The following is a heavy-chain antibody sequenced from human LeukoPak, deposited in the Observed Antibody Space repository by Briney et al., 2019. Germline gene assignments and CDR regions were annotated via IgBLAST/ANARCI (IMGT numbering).Heavy chain of an antibody. Sequence: ASVKVSCKASGYTFTSYYVHWVRQAPGQGLEWMGWINPNSGGTNYAQKFQGRVTMTRDTSISTAYMELSRLRSDDTAVYYCASNSGCSSTSCYPYYYYYYGMDVWGQGTTVTVSS. V-gene: IGHV1-2*02. J-gene: IGHJ6*02. CDR2: INPNSGGT. CDR3: ASNSGCSSTSCYPYYYYYYGMDV. D-gene: IGHD2-2*01. CDR1: GYTFTSYY.